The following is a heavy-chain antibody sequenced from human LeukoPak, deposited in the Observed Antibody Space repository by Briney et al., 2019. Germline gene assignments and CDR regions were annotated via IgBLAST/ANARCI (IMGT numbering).Heavy chain of an antibody. J-gene: IGHJ4*02. Sequence: ASVKVSCKASGYTFTDYYLHWVRQAPGQGLEWKGWFDPKSGGSNYAQKFQGRVTMTRDTSISTLYMELNRLTSDDTAVYSCARDPSTKYYFDYWGQGTLVTVSS. CDR1: GYTFTDYY. CDR3: ARDPSTKYYFDY. V-gene: IGHV1-2*02. D-gene: IGHD1-26*01. CDR2: FDPKSGGS.